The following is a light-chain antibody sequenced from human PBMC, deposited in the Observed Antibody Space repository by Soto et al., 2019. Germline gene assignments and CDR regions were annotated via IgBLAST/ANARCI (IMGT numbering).Light chain of an antibody. V-gene: IGKV3-15*01. CDR1: QSVSSN. CDR2: GAS. Sequence: EIVMTQSPATLSVSPGERATLSCRASQSVSSNLAWYQQKPGQAPRLLIYGASTRATGIPAWFSGSGSGTEFTLTISSLQSEDFAVYYCQQYNNWPQTFGQGTKVDIK. CDR3: QQYNNWPQT. J-gene: IGKJ1*01.